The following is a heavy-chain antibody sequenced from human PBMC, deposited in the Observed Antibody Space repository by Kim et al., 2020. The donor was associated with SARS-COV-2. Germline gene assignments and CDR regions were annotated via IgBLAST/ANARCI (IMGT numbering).Heavy chain of an antibody. D-gene: IGHD2-21*01. V-gene: IGHV3-15*01. J-gene: IGHJ1*01. CDR2: IRTKTDGGTT. CDR3: TTVGGGGCPWT. CDR1: GFTFSNAW. Sequence: GGSLRLSCAASGFTFSNAWMSWVRQAPGKGLEWVGRIRTKTDGGTTDYAAPVKGRFTISRDDSKNTLYLQMDSLITEDTAVYYYTTVGGGGCPWTWGQGALVTVSS.